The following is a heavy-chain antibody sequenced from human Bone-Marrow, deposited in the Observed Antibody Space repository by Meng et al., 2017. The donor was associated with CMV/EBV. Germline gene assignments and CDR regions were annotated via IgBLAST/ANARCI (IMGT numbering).Heavy chain of an antibody. D-gene: IGHD6-25*01. J-gene: IGHJ4*02. CDR2: ISYEGTNK. Sequence: GESLKISCAASGFTFSSFAMHWVRQAPGKGLEWVAVISYEGTNKYYADFVKGRFTISRDNSKNTVYLQMNSLRVEDTAVYYCAKGQRIVDYFDSWGQGVLVTVSS. CDR1: GFTFSSFA. V-gene: IGHV3-30*04. CDR3: AKGQRIVDYFDS.